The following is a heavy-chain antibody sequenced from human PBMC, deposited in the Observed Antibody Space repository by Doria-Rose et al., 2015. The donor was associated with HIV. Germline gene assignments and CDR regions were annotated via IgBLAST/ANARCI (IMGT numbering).Heavy chain of an antibody. V-gene: IGHV2-26*01. D-gene: IGHD6-13*01. Sequence: SGPVLVKPTETLTLTCTVSGVSLSSPGMGVSWIRQHPGTALEWLANSFSDDDRSYKSSLKSRLTISRGTSKSQVVLTMTDMDPVDTATYYCARIKSSRWYHKYYFDFWGQGTLVIVSA. J-gene: IGHJ4*02. CDR3: ARIKSSRWYHKYYFDF. CDR2: SFSDDDR. CDR1: GVSLSSPGMG.